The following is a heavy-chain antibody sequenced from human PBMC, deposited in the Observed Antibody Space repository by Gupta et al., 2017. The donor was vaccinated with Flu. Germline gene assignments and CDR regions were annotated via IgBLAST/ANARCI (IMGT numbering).Heavy chain of an antibody. CDR2: INPNSGGT. Sequence: QVQLVQSGAKVKKPGASVKVSCKASGYTFTGYSKHWLRQAPGQGLELMGWINPNSGGTNYAQKFQGRVTMTRDTSISTAYMELSRLRSDDTAVYYCARVIADYDFWSGYFAYYYGMDVWGQGTTVTVSS. CDR3: ARVIADYDFWSGYFAYYYGMDV. V-gene: IGHV1-2*02. J-gene: IGHJ6*02. CDR1: GYTFTGYS. D-gene: IGHD3-3*01.